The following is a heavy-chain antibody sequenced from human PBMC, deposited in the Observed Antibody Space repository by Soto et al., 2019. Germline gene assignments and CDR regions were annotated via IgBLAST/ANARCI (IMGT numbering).Heavy chain of an antibody. V-gene: IGHV3-30*18. CDR3: AKDSGSSSHQFDY. J-gene: IGHJ4*02. CDR1: GFTFSSYG. CDR2: ISYDGSNK. D-gene: IGHD6-6*01. Sequence: VQLVESGGGVVQPGRSLRLSCAASGFTFSSYGMHWVRQAPGKGLEWVAVISYDGSNKYYADSVKGRFTISRDNSKNTLYLQMNSLRAEDTAVYYCAKDSGSSSHQFDYWGQGTLVTVSS.